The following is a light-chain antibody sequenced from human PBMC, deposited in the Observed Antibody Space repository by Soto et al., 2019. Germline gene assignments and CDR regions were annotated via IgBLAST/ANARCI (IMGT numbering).Light chain of an antibody. CDR1: SSNIGAGYD. J-gene: IGLJ2*01. Sequence: QSVLTQPPSVSGAPGQRVTISCTWSSSNIGAGYDVHWYQQLPGTAPKLLIYGNSNRPSGVPDRVSGSKSGTSASLAITGLQAEDEADYYCQSYDSSLSGNVVFGGGTKLTVL. CDR2: GNS. CDR3: QSYDSSLSGNVV. V-gene: IGLV1-40*01.